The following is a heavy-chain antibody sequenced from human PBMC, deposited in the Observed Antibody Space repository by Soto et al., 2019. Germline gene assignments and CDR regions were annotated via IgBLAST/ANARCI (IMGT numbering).Heavy chain of an antibody. Sequence: QAQLVESGGGVVQPGRSRRLSCEVSGFRISSYGVHWVRQAPGKGLEWVALISDDGRNTFYPDSVKGRFSISRDNSKNTVYLQMNSLRAEDTAVYYCAKDPRGNGDVTHYYNGMDVWGQGTTVTVSS. D-gene: IGHD4-17*01. CDR3: AKDPRGNGDVTHYYNGMDV. CDR1: GFRISSYG. CDR2: ISDDGRNT. V-gene: IGHV3-30*18. J-gene: IGHJ6*02.